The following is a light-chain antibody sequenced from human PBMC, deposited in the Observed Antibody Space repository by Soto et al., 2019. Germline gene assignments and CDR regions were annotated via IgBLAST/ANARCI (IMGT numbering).Light chain of an antibody. Sequence: QSALTQPRSVSGSPGQSVTISCAGTSSDVGGYNYVSWYQQHPGKAPKLMIYDVSKRPSGVPDRFSGSKSGNTASLTISGLQDXDEADYSCCSYEGRYTYIFGTXTKVTV. CDR3: CSYEGRYTYI. V-gene: IGLV2-11*01. CDR2: DVS. J-gene: IGLJ1*01. CDR1: SSDVGGYNY.